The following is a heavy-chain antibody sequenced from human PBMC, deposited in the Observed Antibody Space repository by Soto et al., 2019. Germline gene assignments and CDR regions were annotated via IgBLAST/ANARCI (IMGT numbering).Heavy chain of an antibody. D-gene: IGHD3-3*01. J-gene: IGHJ5*02. CDR1: GGSISSYY. CDR2: IYYSGST. Sequence: SETLSLTCTVSGGSISSYYWSWIRQPPGKGLEWIGYIYYSGSTNYNPSLKSRVTISVDTSKNQFSLKLSSVTAADTAVYYCARQPLEWAMGDNWFDPWGQGTLVTVSS. CDR3: ARQPLEWAMGDNWFDP. V-gene: IGHV4-59*08.